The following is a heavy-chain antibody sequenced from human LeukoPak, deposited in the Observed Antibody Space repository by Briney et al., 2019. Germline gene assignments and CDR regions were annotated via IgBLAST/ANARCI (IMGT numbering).Heavy chain of an antibody. CDR2: INSDGINT. CDR1: GFTFSNYW. V-gene: IGHV3-74*01. J-gene: IGHJ5*02. CDR3: ARDLGQYYDTSDNWFDP. D-gene: IGHD3-22*01. Sequence: GGSLRLSWAASGFTFSNYWMHWVRHAPGKGLVWVSRINSDGINTSYADSVKGRFTISKDNAKNTLKLQMNSLRADDTAGYYCARDLGQYYDTSDNWFDPWGQGTLVTVSS.